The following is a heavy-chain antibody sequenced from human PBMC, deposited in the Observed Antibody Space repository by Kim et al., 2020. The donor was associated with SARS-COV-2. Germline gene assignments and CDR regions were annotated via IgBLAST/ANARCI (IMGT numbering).Heavy chain of an antibody. CDR2: IYATGTT. CDR3: ARATYSSTWNGIDP. Sequence: SETLSLTCTISGGSFGRSYWNWIRQSPDKGLEWIGYIYATGTTKYNPSLESRVTMLVDTSKNQFSLILTSVTAADTAIYICARATYSSTWNGIDPWGQG. CDR1: GGSFGRSY. D-gene: IGHD1-1*01. J-gene: IGHJ5*02. V-gene: IGHV4-59*13.